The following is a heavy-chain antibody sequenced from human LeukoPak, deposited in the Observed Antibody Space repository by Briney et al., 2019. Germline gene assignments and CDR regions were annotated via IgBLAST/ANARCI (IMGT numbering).Heavy chain of an antibody. CDR2: IKQDGSEK. CDR3: ARNQRRLDY. Sequence: PGGSLRLSCAASGFTFSSYSMSWVRQAPGKGLEWVANIKQDGSEKYYVDSVKGRFTISRDNAKNSLYLQVNSLRAEDTAVYYCARNQRRLDYWGQGTLVTVSS. D-gene: IGHD1-14*01. J-gene: IGHJ4*02. CDR1: GFTFSSYS. V-gene: IGHV3-7*01.